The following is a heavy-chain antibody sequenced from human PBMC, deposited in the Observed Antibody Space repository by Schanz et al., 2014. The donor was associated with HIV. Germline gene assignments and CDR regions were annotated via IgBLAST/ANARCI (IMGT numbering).Heavy chain of an antibody. Sequence: QVQLVESGGGVVQPGRSLRLSCAASGFTFSDYGMHWARQAPGKGLEWVAVIWYDGSQKYYADSVKGRFTISRDNSKNTLFLQMNSLRAEDTAVYFCARDVAGCSGTSCYSDAFDIWGQGTLVTVSS. CDR1: GFTFSDYG. V-gene: IGHV3-33*01. CDR2: IWYDGSQK. CDR3: ARDVAGCSGTSCYSDAFDI. D-gene: IGHD2-2*01. J-gene: IGHJ3*02.